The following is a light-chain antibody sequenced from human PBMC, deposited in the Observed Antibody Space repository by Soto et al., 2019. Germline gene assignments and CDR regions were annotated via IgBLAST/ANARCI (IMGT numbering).Light chain of an antibody. CDR2: DAS. CDR1: RHIERW. J-gene: IGKJ1*01. V-gene: IGKV1-5*01. CDR3: QHCDTYCA. Sequence: DIQMTQSPSTLSASLGDRVTITCRASRHIERWLAWYQQKPGKAPRLLIYDASTLETGVPSRFSGGGSGTEFTLTISSLQPDDNATYYCQHCDTYCAFGQGTKVEVE.